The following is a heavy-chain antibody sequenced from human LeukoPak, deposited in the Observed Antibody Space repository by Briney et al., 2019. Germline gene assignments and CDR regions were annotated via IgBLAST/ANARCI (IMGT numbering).Heavy chain of an antibody. Sequence: SETLSLTCTVSGGSISSGGYYWSWIRQPAGKGLEWIGRIYTSGSTNYNPSLKSRVTISVDTSKNQFSLKLSSVTAADTAVYYCARAGQAYDFWSGPIARAFDIWGQGTMVTVSS. CDR2: IYTSGST. CDR1: GGSISSGGYY. CDR3: ARAGQAYDFWSGPIARAFDI. V-gene: IGHV4-61*02. J-gene: IGHJ3*02. D-gene: IGHD3-3*01.